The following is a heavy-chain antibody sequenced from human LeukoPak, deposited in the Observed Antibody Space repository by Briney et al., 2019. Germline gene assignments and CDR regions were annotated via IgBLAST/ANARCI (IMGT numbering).Heavy chain of an antibody. CDR3: ARGYASGTYYSDY. Sequence: GGSLRLSCAASGFTFSDYAMSWVRQAPGKGLEWVSAISGSGGNTYYADSVRGRLTISRDKSKNTLFLQMNSLRAEDTAVYYCARGYASGTYYSDYWGQGTLVTVSS. CDR1: GFTFSDYA. V-gene: IGHV3-23*01. CDR2: ISGSGGNT. J-gene: IGHJ4*02. D-gene: IGHD3-10*01.